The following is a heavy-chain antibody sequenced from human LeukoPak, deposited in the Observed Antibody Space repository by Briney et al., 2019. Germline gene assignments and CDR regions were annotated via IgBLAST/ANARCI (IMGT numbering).Heavy chain of an antibody. V-gene: IGHV4-39*07. CDR2: IYYSGST. CDR1: GGSISSSSYY. J-gene: IGHJ4*02. CDR3: TRRHGDYPYSFDY. Sequence: SSETLSLTCTVSGGSISSSSYYWGWIRQPPGKGLEWIGSIYYSGSTYYNPSLKSRVTISVDTSKNQFSLNLSSVTAADTAMYYCTRRHGDYPYSFDYWGQGTLVTVSS. D-gene: IGHD4-17*01.